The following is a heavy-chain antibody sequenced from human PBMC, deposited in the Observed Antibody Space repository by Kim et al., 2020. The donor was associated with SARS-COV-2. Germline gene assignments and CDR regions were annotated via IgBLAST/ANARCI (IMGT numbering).Heavy chain of an antibody. CDR3: ARVGFGSGSLNAFDI. D-gene: IGHD3-10*01. Sequence: DSVKGRFTISRDNSKNTLYFQVNSLRAEDTAVYYCARVGFGSGSLNAFDIWGQGTVVTVSS. J-gene: IGHJ3*02. V-gene: IGHV3-53*01.